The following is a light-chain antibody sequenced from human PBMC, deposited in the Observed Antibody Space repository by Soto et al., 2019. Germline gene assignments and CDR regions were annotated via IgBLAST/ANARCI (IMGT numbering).Light chain of an antibody. V-gene: IGKV3-11*01. CDR3: QQRSNWPLT. CDR1: QSVSSY. Sequence: EIELTQSPATLSLSPGERATLSCRASQSVSSYLAWYQQKPGQAPRLLIYDASNRATGIPARFSGSGSGTDFTLTISSLEPEDFEVYYCQQRSNWPLTFGGGTKVEIK. J-gene: IGKJ4*01. CDR2: DAS.